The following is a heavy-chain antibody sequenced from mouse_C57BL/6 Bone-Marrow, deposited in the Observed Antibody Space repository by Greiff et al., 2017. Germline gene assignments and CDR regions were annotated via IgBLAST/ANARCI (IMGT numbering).Heavy chain of an antibody. J-gene: IGHJ2*01. CDR2: IDPEIGGT. CDR3: SSFDGNCFDI. D-gene: IGHD2-3*01. CDR1: GFTFTDDY. V-gene: IGHV14-4*01. Sequence: VQLQQPGAELVRPGASVKLSCTASGFTFTDDYIHWVKQRPEQGLEWIGRIDPEIGGTEYDSKFKGKATITLDKSSSTAYVQLSSLTSEDTAVYYYSSFDGNCFDIWGRGPPLTVAS.